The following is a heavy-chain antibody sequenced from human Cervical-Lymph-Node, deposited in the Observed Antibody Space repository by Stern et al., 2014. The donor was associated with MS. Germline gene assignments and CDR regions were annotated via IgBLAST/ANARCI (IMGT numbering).Heavy chain of an antibody. V-gene: IGHV5-51*01. Sequence: MQLVQSGAEVKKSGESLKISCKTSGYRFVSYWIGWVRQMPGKGLEWMGFIWPADADARYSPSFQGQVTMSVDLSISTAYLQWSSLKASDTAMYYCARHGVGFGGNSGLDFWGQGTLVAVAS. J-gene: IGHJ4*02. CDR3: ARHGVGFGGNSGLDF. D-gene: IGHD4-23*01. CDR1: GYRFVSYW. CDR2: IWPADADA.